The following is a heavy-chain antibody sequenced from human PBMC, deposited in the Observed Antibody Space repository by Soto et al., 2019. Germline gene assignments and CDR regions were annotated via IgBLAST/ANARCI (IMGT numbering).Heavy chain of an antibody. J-gene: IGHJ5*02. D-gene: IGHD2-21*01. V-gene: IGHV4-30-2*02. CDR3: AEVRGRYGGGEFYSPPPNWFDP. CDR2: IYHSGST. Sequence: QLQLQESGSGLVKPSQTLSLTCAVSGGSISSGGYSWSWIRQPPGKGLEWIGYIYHSGSTYYNTSVNSRVTKSVDRSKNQFSLKLRSETAAESSVYYCAEVRGRYGGGEFYSPPPNWFDPWCQGTLVSVSS. CDR1: GGSISSGGYS.